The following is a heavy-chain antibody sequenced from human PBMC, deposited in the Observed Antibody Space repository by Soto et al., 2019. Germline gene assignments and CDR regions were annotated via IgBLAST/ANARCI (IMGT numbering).Heavy chain of an antibody. J-gene: IGHJ4*02. CDR3: ARDLVSYNWNYDGH. D-gene: IGHD1-7*01. CDR2: ISYDGSNK. V-gene: IGHV3-30-3*01. CDR1: GFTFSSYA. Sequence: GGSLRLSCAASGFTFSSYAMHWVRQAPGKGLEWVAVISYDGSNKYYADSVKGRFTISRDNSKNTLYLQMNSLRAEDTAVYYCARDLVSYNWNYDGHWGQGTLVTVSS.